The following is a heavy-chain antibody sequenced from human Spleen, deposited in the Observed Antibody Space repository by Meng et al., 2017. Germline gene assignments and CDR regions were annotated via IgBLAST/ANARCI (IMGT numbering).Heavy chain of an antibody. V-gene: IGHV3-23*01. CDR3: ARVYYGDYYFDY. D-gene: IGHD4-17*01. Sequence: GESLKISCAASGFIFSSHAMTWVRQAPGKGLEWVSGISSRGTSTYYADSVKGRFTISRDNSKNTVYLQMNSLRAEDTAVYYCARVYYGDYYFDYWGQGTLVTVSS. J-gene: IGHJ4*02. CDR1: GFIFSSHA. CDR2: ISSRGTST.